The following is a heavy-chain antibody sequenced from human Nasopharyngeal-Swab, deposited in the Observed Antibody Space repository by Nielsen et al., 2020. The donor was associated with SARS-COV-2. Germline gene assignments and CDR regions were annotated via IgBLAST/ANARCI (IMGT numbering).Heavy chain of an antibody. CDR2: ISSSSSYI. Sequence: GGSLRLSCAASGFTFSSYSMNWVRQAPGKVLEWVSSISSSSSYIYYADSVKGRFTISRDNAKNSLYLQMNSLRAEDTAVYYCARDLIVVVPAAMDVHWFDPWGQGTLVTVSS. V-gene: IGHV3-21*01. CDR3: ARDLIVVVPAAMDVHWFDP. CDR1: GFTFSSYS. J-gene: IGHJ5*02. D-gene: IGHD2-2*01.